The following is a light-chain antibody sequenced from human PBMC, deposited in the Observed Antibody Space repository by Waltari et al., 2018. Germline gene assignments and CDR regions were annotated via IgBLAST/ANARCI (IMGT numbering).Light chain of an antibody. Sequence: QSALTQPASVSGSPGQSITISCIGTSSDIGDYNYVSWYQQHAGKPPKLMIYEVTKRPSGVSYRFSGSKSGNTASLTISGLQAEDEADYYCSSYTASSTWVFGGGTKLTVL. CDR1: SSDIGDYNY. J-gene: IGLJ3*02. V-gene: IGLV2-14*01. CDR3: SSYTASSTWV. CDR2: EVT.